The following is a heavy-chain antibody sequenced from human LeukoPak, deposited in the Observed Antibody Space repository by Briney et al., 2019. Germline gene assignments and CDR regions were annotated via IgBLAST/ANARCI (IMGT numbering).Heavy chain of an antibody. Sequence: SETLSLTCTVAGGSISTYYWNWIRQPPGKGLEWIGYIYYSGITNYNPSLKSRVTISVDTSKNQFSLKLSSVTAVDTAVYYCARDLRDSSGYWTFDSWGQGTLVTVSS. CDR2: IYYSGIT. D-gene: IGHD3-22*01. CDR3: ARDLRDSSGYWTFDS. V-gene: IGHV4-59*01. J-gene: IGHJ4*02. CDR1: GGSISTYY.